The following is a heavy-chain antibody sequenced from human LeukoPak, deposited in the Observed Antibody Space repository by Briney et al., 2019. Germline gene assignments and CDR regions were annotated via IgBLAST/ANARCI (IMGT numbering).Heavy chain of an antibody. D-gene: IGHD3-10*01. CDR3: ARVNPLWFGELFY. J-gene: IGHJ4*02. CDR2: IYYSGST. CDR1: GGSISSYY. V-gene: IGHV4-30-4*08. Sequence: SETLSLTCTVSGGSISSYYWSWIRQPPGKGLEWIGYIYYSGSTYYNPSLKSRVTISVDTSKNQFSLKLSSVTAADTAVYYCARVNPLWFGELFYWGQGTLVTVSS.